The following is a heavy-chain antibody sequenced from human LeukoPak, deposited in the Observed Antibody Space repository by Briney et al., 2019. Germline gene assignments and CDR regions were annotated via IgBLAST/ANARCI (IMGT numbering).Heavy chain of an antibody. CDR3: AKLRPIGITMIVVVTHFYFDY. V-gene: IGHV3-23*01. J-gene: IGHJ4*02. CDR1: GFTFSSYA. D-gene: IGHD3-22*01. Sequence: GGSLRLSCAASGFTFSSYAMSWVRQAPGKGLEWVSAISGSGGSTYYADSVKGRFTISTDNSKTTLYLQMNSLRAEDTAVYYCAKLRPIGITMIVVVTHFYFDYWGQGTLVTVSS. CDR2: ISGSGGST.